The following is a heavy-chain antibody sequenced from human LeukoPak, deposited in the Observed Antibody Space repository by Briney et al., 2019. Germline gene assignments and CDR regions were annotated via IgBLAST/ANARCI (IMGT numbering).Heavy chain of an antibody. J-gene: IGHJ4*02. CDR2: ISAYNGNT. Sequence: GASVKVSCKASGYTFTSYGISWVRQAPGQGLEWMGWISAYNGNTNYAQKLQGRVTMTTDTSTSTAYMELRSLRSEDTAVYYCARARMGYYGSGSYWTAYYFDYWGQGTLVTVSS. D-gene: IGHD3-10*01. V-gene: IGHV1-18*01. CDR3: ARARMGYYGSGSYWTAYYFDY. CDR1: GYTFTSYG.